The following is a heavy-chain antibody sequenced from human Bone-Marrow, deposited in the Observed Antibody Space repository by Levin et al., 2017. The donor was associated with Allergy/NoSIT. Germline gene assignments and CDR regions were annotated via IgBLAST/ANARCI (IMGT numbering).Heavy chain of an antibody. CDR1: GLSFSSYW. D-gene: IGHD6-13*01. J-gene: IGHJ4*02. Sequence: LGESLKISCAASGLSFSSYWMHWVRQAPGKGLEWVSRINMEGSNTIYADSVKGRFTISRDNAKNTLYLQMNSLRAEDTAVYYCARGWYFLDYWGRGTLVTVSS. CDR2: INMEGSNT. V-gene: IGHV3-74*01. CDR3: ARGWYFLDY.